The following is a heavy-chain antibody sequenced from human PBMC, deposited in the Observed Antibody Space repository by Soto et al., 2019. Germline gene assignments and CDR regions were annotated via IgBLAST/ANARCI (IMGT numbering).Heavy chain of an antibody. CDR3: AKERGPGYDILTGYYDY. J-gene: IGHJ4*02. Sequence: GSLRLSCAASGFTFSSYAMSWVRQAPGKGLEWVSAISGSGGSTYYADSVKGRFTISRDNSKNTLYLQMNSLRAEDTAVYYCAKERGPGYDILTGYYDYWGQGTLVTVSS. CDR1: GFTFSSYA. CDR2: ISGSGGST. D-gene: IGHD3-9*01. V-gene: IGHV3-23*01.